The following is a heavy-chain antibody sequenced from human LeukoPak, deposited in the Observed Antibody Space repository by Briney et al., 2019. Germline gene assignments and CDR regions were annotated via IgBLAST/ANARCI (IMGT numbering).Heavy chain of an antibody. Sequence: GGSLRLSCAVSGFTFSGFWMSWSRQAPGKGLEWVASVNSDGSEGYYADVVKGRFTISRDNAKNSLYLQINSLRAEDTAVYYCARSSYSSSSSVWGQGTVVTVSS. D-gene: IGHD6-6*01. CDR3: ARSSYSSSSSV. V-gene: IGHV3-7*03. J-gene: IGHJ3*01. CDR1: GFTFSGFW. CDR2: VNSDGSEG.